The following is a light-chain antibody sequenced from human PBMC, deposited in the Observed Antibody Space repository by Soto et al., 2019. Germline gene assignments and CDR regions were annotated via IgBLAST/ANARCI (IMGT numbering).Light chain of an antibody. CDR1: QSVRSN. Sequence: EKVMTQSPATLSVSPGERATLTCGASQSVRSNVAWYQQKPGQPPRLLIYDASTRATGIPSRFSGSGSGTEFTLTISSLKSEEFAGYYCQQYDNWPRTSGQGTRWIS. CDR2: DAS. J-gene: IGKJ1*01. V-gene: IGKV3-15*01. CDR3: QQYDNWPRT.